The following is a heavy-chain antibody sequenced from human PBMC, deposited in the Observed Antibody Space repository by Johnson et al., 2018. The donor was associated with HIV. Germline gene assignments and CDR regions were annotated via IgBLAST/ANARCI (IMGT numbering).Heavy chain of an antibody. CDR3: ARDRRGHLSWSSYAFDI. Sequence: VQLVESGGGVVQPGRSLRLSCAASGFTFDDYAMHWVRQAPGNGLEWVSLIRWDGAIKSYVDSVKGRFTISRDNRRNSLYLQMYSLRAEDTAVYYCARDRRGHLSWSSYAFDIWGQGTMVTVSS. CDR2: IRWDGAIK. J-gene: IGHJ3*02. CDR1: GFTFDDYA. D-gene: IGHD6-13*01. V-gene: IGHV3-43D*03.